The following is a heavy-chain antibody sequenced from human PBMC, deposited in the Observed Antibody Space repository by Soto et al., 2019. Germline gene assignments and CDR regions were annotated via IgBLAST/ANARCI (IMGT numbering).Heavy chain of an antibody. CDR1: GGSFSGYY. V-gene: IGHV4-34*01. Sequence: PSETLSLTCAVYGGSFSGYYWSWIRQPPGKGLEWIGEINHSGSTNYNPSLKSRVTISVDTSKNQFSLKLSSVTAADTAVYYCARGGRVPAVYNTRFFDYWGQGTLVTVSS. D-gene: IGHD2-2*01. J-gene: IGHJ4*02. CDR2: INHSGST. CDR3: ARGGRVPAVYNTRFFDY.